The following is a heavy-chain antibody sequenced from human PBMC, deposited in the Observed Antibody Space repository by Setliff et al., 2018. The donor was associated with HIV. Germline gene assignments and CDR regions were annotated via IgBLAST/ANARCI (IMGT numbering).Heavy chain of an antibody. J-gene: IGHJ3*01. V-gene: IGHV4-59*01. CDR2: IYYSGTT. Sequence: LSLTCSVSGGSMTRNYWSWIRQPPRKGLEWIGYIYYSGTTNYNPSLKSRVTFSVDMSKTQVSLKLTTVTAADTAMYFCARVRGDNFWSGSYSLPASDAFDVWGQGTMVTVS. D-gene: IGHD3-3*01. CDR1: GGSMTRNY. CDR3: ARVRGDNFWSGSYSLPASDAFDV.